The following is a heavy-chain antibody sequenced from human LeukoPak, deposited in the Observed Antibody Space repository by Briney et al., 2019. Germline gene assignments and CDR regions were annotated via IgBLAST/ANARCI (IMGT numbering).Heavy chain of an antibody. Sequence: GGSLRLSCAASGFTFDDYAMHWVRQAPGKGLEWVSGISWNSGSIGYADSVKGRFTISRDNAKNSLYLQMNSLRAGDTALYYCAKDMAPWNDFWSGYPLDYWGQGTLVTVSS. CDR2: ISWNSGSI. D-gene: IGHD3-3*01. V-gene: IGHV3-9*01. CDR3: AKDMAPWNDFWSGYPLDY. CDR1: GFTFDDYA. J-gene: IGHJ4*02.